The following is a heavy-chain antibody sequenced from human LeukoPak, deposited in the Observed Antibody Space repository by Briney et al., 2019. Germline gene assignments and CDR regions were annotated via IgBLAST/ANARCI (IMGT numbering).Heavy chain of an antibody. V-gene: IGHV3-23*01. Sequence: GGSLRLSCAASGFTFSGYWMSWVRQAPGEGLEWVSAISDSGGSTYYTDSVKGRFTISRDNSKNTLYLQMNSLRAEDRAVYYCASILLWYVYDYWGQGTLVTVSS. CDR2: ISDSGGST. CDR3: ASILLWYVYDY. J-gene: IGHJ4*02. CDR1: GFTFSGYW. D-gene: IGHD3-10*01.